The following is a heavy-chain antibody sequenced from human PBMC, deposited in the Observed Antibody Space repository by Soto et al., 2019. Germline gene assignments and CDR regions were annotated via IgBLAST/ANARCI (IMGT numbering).Heavy chain of an antibody. CDR2: IYYTGST. Sequence: SETLSLTCTVSGGSVDSDDYYWSWIRQPPGRGLEWIGYIYYTGSTNYNPSLKSRVTISVDTSRNQFSLKLSSVTAVDTAVYYCAREFSNSPEAFDSWGQGSLVTVSS. CDR1: GGSVDSDDYY. J-gene: IGHJ4*02. V-gene: IGHV4-61*08. D-gene: IGHD6-6*01. CDR3: AREFSNSPEAFDS.